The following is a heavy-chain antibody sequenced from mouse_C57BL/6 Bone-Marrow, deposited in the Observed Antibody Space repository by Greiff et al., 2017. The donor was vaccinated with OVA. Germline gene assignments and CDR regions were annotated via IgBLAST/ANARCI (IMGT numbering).Heavy chain of an antibody. Sequence: VQLQQSGAELVRPGASVTLSCKASGYTFTDYEMHWVKQTPLHGLEWIGAIDPETGGTAYKQKFKGKAILTADKSSSTAYMELRSLTSEDSAVYYCSANWDWYFDVWGTGTTVTVSS. CDR1: GYTFTDYE. D-gene: IGHD4-1*01. CDR3: SANWDWYFDV. CDR2: IDPETGGT. J-gene: IGHJ1*03. V-gene: IGHV1-15*01.